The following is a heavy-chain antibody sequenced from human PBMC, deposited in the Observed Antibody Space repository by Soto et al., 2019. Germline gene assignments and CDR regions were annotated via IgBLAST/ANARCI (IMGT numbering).Heavy chain of an antibody. V-gene: IGHV3-23*01. Sequence: EVQLLESGGGLVQPGGSLRLSCAASGFTFSSYAMSWVRQAPGKGLEWVSAISGSGGSTYYADSVKGRFTISRDNSKNSLYLQMNSLRDEDTAVYYCARWREGSSFFDYWGQGTLVTVSS. CDR3: ARWREGSSFFDY. CDR2: ISGSGGST. CDR1: GFTFSSYA. J-gene: IGHJ4*02. D-gene: IGHD1-26*01.